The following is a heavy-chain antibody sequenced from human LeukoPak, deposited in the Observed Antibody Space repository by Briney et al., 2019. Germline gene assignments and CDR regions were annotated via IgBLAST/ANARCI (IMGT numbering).Heavy chain of an antibody. CDR2: ISYDGSNK. V-gene: IGHV3-30-3*01. J-gene: IGHJ6*02. D-gene: IGHD3-10*01. CDR3: AREEEDYYGSGQRHYYYYGMDV. CDR1: GFTFSSYA. Sequence: GGSLRLSCAASGFTFSSYAMHWVRQAPGKGLEWVAVISYDGSNKYYADSVKGRFTISRDNSKNTLYLQMNSLRAEDTAVYYCAREEEDYYGSGQRHYYYYGMDVWGQGTTVTVSS.